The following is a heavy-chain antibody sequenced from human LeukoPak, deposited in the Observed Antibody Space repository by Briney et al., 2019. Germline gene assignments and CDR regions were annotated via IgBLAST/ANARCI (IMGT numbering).Heavy chain of an antibody. CDR1: GFTVSSNY. CDR2: IYSGGST. V-gene: IGHV3-66*01. Sequence: GGSLRLSCAASGFTVSSNYMSWVRQAPGKGLEWVSVIYSGGSTYYADSVKGRFTISRDNSKNTLYLQMNSLRAEDTAVYYCARTLTWIQLWSWYFDLWGRGTLVTVSS. CDR3: ARTLTWIQLWSWYFDL. J-gene: IGHJ2*01. D-gene: IGHD5-18*01.